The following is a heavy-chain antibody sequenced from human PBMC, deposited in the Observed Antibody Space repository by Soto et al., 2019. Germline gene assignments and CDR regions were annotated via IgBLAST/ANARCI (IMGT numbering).Heavy chain of an antibody. CDR2: IIPIFDTT. V-gene: IGHV1-69*13. J-gene: IGHJ4*02. CDR3: SRAGRRGGSLTPPRTFDY. D-gene: IGHD2-15*01. CDR1: GGTFSNYA. Sequence: GASVKVSCKASGGTFSNYAINWVRQAPGQGLGWMGGIIPIFDTTNFAQKFQGRVTINADESTSTAYMELSSLRYEDTAVYYCSRAGRRGGSLTPPRTFDYWGQGTLVTVSS.